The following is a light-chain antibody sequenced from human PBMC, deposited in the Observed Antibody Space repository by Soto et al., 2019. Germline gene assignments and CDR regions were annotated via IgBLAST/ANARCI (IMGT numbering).Light chain of an antibody. V-gene: IGLV2-8*01. Sequence: QSALTQPPSASGSPGQSVAISCTGTSSDVGGYNYVSWYQQHPGKAPKLMIYEVNKRPGGVPDRFSGSKSSNTASLTVSGLQAEDEADYYCSSYAGSSNVFGTGTKLTVL. CDR2: EVN. J-gene: IGLJ1*01. CDR3: SSYAGSSNV. CDR1: SSDVGGYNY.